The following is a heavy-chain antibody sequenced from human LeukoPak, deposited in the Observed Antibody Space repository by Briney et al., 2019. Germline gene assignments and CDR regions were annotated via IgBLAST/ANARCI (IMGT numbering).Heavy chain of an antibody. CDR3: ARSVVTLYWYCDL. V-gene: IGHV4-59*01. CDR1: GGSISGYY. CDR2: IYYSGST. J-gene: IGHJ2*01. Sequence: SETLSLTCTVSGGSISGYYYNWIRQPPAKGLEWIGYIYYSGSTNHNPSLKSRVTIPLDTSKNQFSLKLSSVTTADTAVYYCARSVVTLYWYCDLWGRGTLVTVSS. D-gene: IGHD4-23*01.